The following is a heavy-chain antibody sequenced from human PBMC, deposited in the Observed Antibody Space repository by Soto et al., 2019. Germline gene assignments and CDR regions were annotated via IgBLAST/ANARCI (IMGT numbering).Heavy chain of an antibody. J-gene: IGHJ3*01. D-gene: IGHD1-26*01. V-gene: IGHV3-48*03. CDR2: IHPSGQPI. Sequence: EVPLVESGGGLIQPGGSLRLSCAASGFTFSTSEMYWVRQAPGKGLEWVSYIHPSGQPIFYADSVKGRFTISRDNAKNSLYLQMRSLSAEDSAVYYCARRASRWGQGTMVTVSS. CDR1: GFTFSTSE. CDR3: ARRASR.